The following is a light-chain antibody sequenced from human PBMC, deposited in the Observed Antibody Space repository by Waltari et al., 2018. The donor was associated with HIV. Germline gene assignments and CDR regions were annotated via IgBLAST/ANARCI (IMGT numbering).Light chain of an antibody. CDR2: SNN. CDR3: AAWTDSLSGVV. J-gene: IGLJ2*01. V-gene: IGLV1-47*01. Sequence: QSVLTQPPSASGTPGQRVTISCSGSSSNIGSYYVYWYQQLPGTAPKLLIYSNNRRPPGVPDRFSGSKSGTSASLAISGLRSEDEADYYCAAWTDSLSGVVFGGGTKLSVL. CDR1: SSNIGSYY.